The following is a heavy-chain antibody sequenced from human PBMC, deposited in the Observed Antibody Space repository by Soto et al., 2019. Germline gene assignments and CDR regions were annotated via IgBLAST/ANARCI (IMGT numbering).Heavy chain of an antibody. V-gene: IGHV4-4*02. CDR3: AREIVTAGGNNYFDP. CDR2: VYHTGDT. J-gene: IGHJ5*02. CDR1: GGTVASSHW. Sequence: QVQLQESGPRLVKPSGSLSLTCGVSGGTVASSHWWSWVRQSPGGGLEWIGNVYHTGDTNLNPSLQSRVTISVDESNNQFSVSLNSLTAADTPVYFCAREIVTAGGNNYFDPWGPGTLVTVSS. D-gene: IGHD2-21*02.